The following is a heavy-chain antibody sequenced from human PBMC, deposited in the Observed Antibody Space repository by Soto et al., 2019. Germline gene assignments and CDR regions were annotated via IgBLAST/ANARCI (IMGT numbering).Heavy chain of an antibody. Sequence: SVKVSCKAAGDTFSSYAISCVRQAPGQGLEWMGGIIPIFGTANYAQKFQGRVTITADESTSTAYMELSSLRSEDTAVYYCASPSSSRYYYYGMDVWGQGTTVTVSS. CDR3: ASPSSSRYYYYGMDV. CDR2: IIPIFGTA. J-gene: IGHJ6*02. V-gene: IGHV1-69*13. CDR1: GDTFSSYA. D-gene: IGHD6-6*01.